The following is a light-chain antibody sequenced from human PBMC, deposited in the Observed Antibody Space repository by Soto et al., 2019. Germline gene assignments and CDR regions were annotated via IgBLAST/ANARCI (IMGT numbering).Light chain of an antibody. CDR3: QQYGSSAWM. CDR1: QSVSSSY. J-gene: IGKJ1*01. V-gene: IGKV3-20*01. CDR2: GAS. Sequence: EIVLTQSPGTLSLSPGERATLSCRASQSVSSSYLAWYQQKPGQAPRLLIYGASSRATGVPDRFGGSGSGTDFTLTISRLEPEDFAVYFCQQYGSSAWMFGQGTKVDIK.